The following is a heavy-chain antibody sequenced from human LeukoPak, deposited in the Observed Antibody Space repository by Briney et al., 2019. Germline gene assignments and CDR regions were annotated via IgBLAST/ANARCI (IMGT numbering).Heavy chain of an antibody. CDR3: ARDAPWGLPPSGDAFDI. CDR1: GYTFTSYG. D-gene: IGHD3-10*01. CDR2: INPSGGST. J-gene: IGHJ3*02. Sequence: GASVKVSCKASGYTFTSYGISWVRQAPGQGLEWMGIINPSGGSTSYAQKFQGRVTMTRDTSTSTVYMELSSLRSEDTAVYYCARDAPWGLPPSGDAFDIWGQGTMVTVSS. V-gene: IGHV1-46*01.